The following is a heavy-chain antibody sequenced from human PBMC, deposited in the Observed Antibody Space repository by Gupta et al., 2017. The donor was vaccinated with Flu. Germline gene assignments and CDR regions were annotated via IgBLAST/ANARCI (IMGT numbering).Heavy chain of an antibody. V-gene: IGHV3-23*01. J-gene: IGHJ5*02. D-gene: IGHD4-17*01. Sequence: EVQLLESGGGLVQPGGSLRLSCAASGFTFSSYAMRWVRQAPGKGLEWVSAISGSGGSTYYADSVKGRFTISRDNSKNTLYLQMNSLRAEDTAVYYCAKDPSYGDYGGNWFDPWGQGTLVTVSS. CDR3: AKDPSYGDYGGNWFDP. CDR2: ISGSGGST. CDR1: GFTFSSYA.